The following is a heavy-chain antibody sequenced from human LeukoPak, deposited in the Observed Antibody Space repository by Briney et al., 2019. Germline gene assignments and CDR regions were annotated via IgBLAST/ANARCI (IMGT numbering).Heavy chain of an antibody. V-gene: IGHV4-59*01. CDR2: IYYSGST. CDR1: GGSFSGYY. Sequence: PSETLSLTCAVYGGSFSGYYWSWIRQPPGKGLEWIGYIYYSGSTNYNPSLKSRVTISVDTSKNQFSLKLSSVTAADTAVYYCARYGADDAFDIWGQGTMVTVSS. J-gene: IGHJ3*02. CDR3: ARYGADDAFDI. D-gene: IGHD4-17*01.